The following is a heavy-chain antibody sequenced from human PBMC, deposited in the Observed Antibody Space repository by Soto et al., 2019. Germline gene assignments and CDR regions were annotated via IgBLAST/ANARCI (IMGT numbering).Heavy chain of an antibody. CDR2: INAKNGAT. D-gene: IGHD6-19*01. CDR1: GYIFSGNY. J-gene: IGHJ5*02. V-gene: IGHV1-2*02. CDR3: ARAREDSSGWFDH. Sequence: QVQLVQSGAEVRKPGASVKVSCKASGYIFSGNYLHWVRRAPGQGLEWMAWINAKNGATNYAQKFRRRATVTRDTSISTTYLELSGLTSDDTAVYYCARAREDSSGWFDHWGQGTQVTVSP.